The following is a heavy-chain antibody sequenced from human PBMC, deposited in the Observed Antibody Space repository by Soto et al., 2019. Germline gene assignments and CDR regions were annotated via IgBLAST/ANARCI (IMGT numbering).Heavy chain of an antibody. J-gene: IGHJ4*02. V-gene: IGHV4-59*01. CDR3: ARGAYDFWSGYYGFDY. Sequence: SETLSLTCTVSGGSISSYYWSWIRQPPGKGLEWIGYIYYSGSTNYNPSLKSRVTISVDTSKNQFSLKLSSVTAADTAAYYCARGAYDFWSGYYGFDYWGQGTLVTVSS. CDR1: GGSISSYY. CDR2: IYYSGST. D-gene: IGHD3-3*01.